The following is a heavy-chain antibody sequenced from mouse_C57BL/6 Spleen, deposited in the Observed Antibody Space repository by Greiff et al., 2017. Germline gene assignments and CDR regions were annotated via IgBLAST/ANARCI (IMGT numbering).Heavy chain of an antibody. D-gene: IGHD2-3*01. CDR2: ISSGGDYI. J-gene: IGHJ4*01. Sequence: EVKVEESGEGLVKPGGSLKLSCAASGFTFSSYAMSWVRQTPEKRLEWVAYISSGGDYIYYADTVKGRFTISRDNARNTLYLQMSSLKSEDTAMYYCTREGDGYYEGYAMDYWGQGTSVTVSS. CDR3: TREGDGYYEGYAMDY. V-gene: IGHV5-9-1*02. CDR1: GFTFSSYA.